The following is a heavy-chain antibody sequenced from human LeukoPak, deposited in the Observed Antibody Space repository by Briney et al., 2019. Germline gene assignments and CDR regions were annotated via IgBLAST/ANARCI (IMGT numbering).Heavy chain of an antibody. CDR3: AKEAQGCSITSCYFDS. CDR2: ISGSGGNT. J-gene: IGHJ4*02. V-gene: IGHV3-23*01. CDR1: GSTFSYNA. D-gene: IGHD2-2*01. Sequence: GGSLRLSCAASGSTFSYNAMSWVRQAPGKGLEWVSAISGSGGNTYYADSVKGRFTISRDNSKNTLFLQMNSLRAEDTAVYYCAKEAQGCSITSCYFDSWGQGNLVTVSS.